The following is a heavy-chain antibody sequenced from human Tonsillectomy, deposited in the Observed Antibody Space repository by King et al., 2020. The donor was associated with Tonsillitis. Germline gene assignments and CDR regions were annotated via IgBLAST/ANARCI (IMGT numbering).Heavy chain of an antibody. D-gene: IGHD1/OR15-1a*01. V-gene: IGHV1-2*02. J-gene: IGHJ4*02. Sequence: VQLVESGAEVKKPGASVKVSCKASGHTFTGYYIHWVRQAPGQGLEWMGWINPNSGGTNYAQKFQGRVTMTRDTSINTAYMELSSLRSDDTAVFYCATLEHFDYWGQGTLGTVSS. CDR2: INPNSGGT. CDR3: ATLEHFDY. CDR1: GHTFTGYY.